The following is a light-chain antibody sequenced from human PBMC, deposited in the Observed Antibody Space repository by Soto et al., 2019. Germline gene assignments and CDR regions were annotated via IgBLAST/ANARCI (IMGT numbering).Light chain of an antibody. CDR3: SSYTSSSTPDV. CDR1: SSDVGGYNY. Sequence: QSALTQPASGSGSPGQSITISCTGTSSDVGGYNYVSWYQQHPGKAPKLMIYEVSNRPSGVSNRFSGSKSGNTASLTSSGLQAEDEDDYYCSSYTSSSTPDVCGTGTKLTVL. V-gene: IGLV2-14*01. J-gene: IGLJ1*01. CDR2: EVS.